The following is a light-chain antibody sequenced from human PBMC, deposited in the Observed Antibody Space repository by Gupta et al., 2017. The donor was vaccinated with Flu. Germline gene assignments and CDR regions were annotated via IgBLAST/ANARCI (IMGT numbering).Light chain of an antibody. Sequence: RVTISCSGSSSNIGSNYVYWYQHLPGTAPKLLIYRNNQRPSGVPDRISGSKPGTSASLAISGLRSEDEADYYCAAWDDSLSGVVFGRGTKLTVL. V-gene: IGLV1-47*01. CDR3: AAWDDSLSGVV. CDR2: RNN. J-gene: IGLJ2*01. CDR1: SSNIGSNY.